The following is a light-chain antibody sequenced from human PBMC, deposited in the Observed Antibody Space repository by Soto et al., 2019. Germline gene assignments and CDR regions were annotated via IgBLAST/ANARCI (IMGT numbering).Light chain of an antibody. CDR1: QSVSSSY. J-gene: IGKJ1*01. V-gene: IGKV3-20*01. Sequence: PGESATLSCRASQSVSSSYLSWYQQKPVHAPRLLIFGASSRATAIPDRFSGSGSGTDFTLSISRLEPEDFGVYYCQQYGDSRMFGQGTKVDIK. CDR2: GAS. CDR3: QQYGDSRM.